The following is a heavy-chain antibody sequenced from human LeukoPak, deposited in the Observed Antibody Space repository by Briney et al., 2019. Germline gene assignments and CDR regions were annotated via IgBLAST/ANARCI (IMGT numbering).Heavy chain of an antibody. Sequence: PGGSLRLSCAASGFTFSTYDMNWVRQAPGKGLECVSSISTTSRYIYYADSVKGRFTISRDNAKNSLYLQMNSLRAEDTAVYYCARDVPTYYYDSSGYSPDAFDIWGQGTMVTVSS. CDR1: GFTFSTYD. CDR2: ISTTSRYI. V-gene: IGHV3-21*01. CDR3: ARDVPTYYYDSSGYSPDAFDI. J-gene: IGHJ3*02. D-gene: IGHD3-22*01.